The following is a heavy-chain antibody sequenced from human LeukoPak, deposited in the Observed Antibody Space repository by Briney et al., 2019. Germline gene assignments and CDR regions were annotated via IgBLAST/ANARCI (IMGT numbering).Heavy chain of an antibody. J-gene: IGHJ4*02. CDR1: GASISGYY. CDR2: IISTGTI. D-gene: IGHD1-14*01. Sequence: SETLSLTCTVSGASISGYYWSWIRQPPGKRLEWIGYIISTGTINYNPSLKSRVTISIDTSKNQFSLKLSSVTAADTAVYYCAREVAGTPFIDYWGQGTLVTVSS. CDR3: AREVAGTPFIDY. V-gene: IGHV4-59*12.